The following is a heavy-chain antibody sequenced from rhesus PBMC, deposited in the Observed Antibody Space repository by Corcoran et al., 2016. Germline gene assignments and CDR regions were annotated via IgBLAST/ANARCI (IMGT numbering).Heavy chain of an antibody. CDR1: GGSISSNY. J-gene: IGHJ4*01. D-gene: IGHD5-24*01. V-gene: IGHV4-147*01. Sequence: QVQLQESGPGLVKPSETLSLTCAVPGGSISSNYRSWVRQSPGKGLEWIGYIYGGSGSTSYNPSLKSRVTISTDTSKNQFSLKLSSVTAADTAVYYCARYSGYSIPFDYWGQGVLVTVSS. CDR3: ARYSGYSIPFDY. CDR2: IYGGSGST.